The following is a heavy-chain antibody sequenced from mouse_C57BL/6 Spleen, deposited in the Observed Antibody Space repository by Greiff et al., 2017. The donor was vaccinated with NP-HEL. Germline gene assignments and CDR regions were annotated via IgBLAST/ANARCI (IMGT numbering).Heavy chain of an antibody. CDR1: DSEVFPIAY. D-gene: IGHD2-10*02. Sequence: QVQLQQSGSELRSPGSSVKLSCKDFDSEVFPIAYMSWVRQKPGHGFEWIGGILPSIGRTIYGEKFEDKATLDADTLSNTAYLELNSLTSEDSAIYYCARGYGNYFYYFDYWGQGTTLTVSS. J-gene: IGHJ2*01. CDR3: ARGYGNYFYYFDY. CDR2: ILPSIGRT. V-gene: IGHV15-2*01.